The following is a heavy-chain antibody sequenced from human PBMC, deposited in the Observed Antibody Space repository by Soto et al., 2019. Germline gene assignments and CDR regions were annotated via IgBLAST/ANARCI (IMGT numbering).Heavy chain of an antibody. D-gene: IGHD1-7*01. CDR3: AREAPSITGTSWTY. Sequence: QVQLVQSGAEVKKPGASVKVSCKASGYTFTSYDINWVRQATGQGLEWMGWMNPNSGNTGYAQKFQGRVTMTRNTSISKAYMELSSLRSEDTAVYYCAREAPSITGTSWTYWGQGTLVTVSS. J-gene: IGHJ4*02. CDR1: GYTFTSYD. V-gene: IGHV1-8*01. CDR2: MNPNSGNT.